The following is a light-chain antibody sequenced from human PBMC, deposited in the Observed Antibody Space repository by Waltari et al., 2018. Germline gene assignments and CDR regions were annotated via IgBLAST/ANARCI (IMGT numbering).Light chain of an antibody. V-gene: IGKV1-12*01. Sequence: DIQMTQSPSSLSASVGDTVTITCRASQSISSWLDWYQQKPGKAPKLLIYKASILQSGVPSRFSGSGSGTEFTLTISSLQPEDFATYYCLQFNSSPWTFGQGTKVEIK. CDR2: KAS. CDR3: LQFNSSPWT. CDR1: QSISSW. J-gene: IGKJ1*01.